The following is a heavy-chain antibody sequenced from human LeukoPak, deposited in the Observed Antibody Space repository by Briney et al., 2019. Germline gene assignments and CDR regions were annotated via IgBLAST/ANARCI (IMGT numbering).Heavy chain of an antibody. CDR2: IYHSGST. CDR1: GGSISSSNW. J-gene: IGHJ4*02. V-gene: IGHV4-4*02. Sequence: SGTLSLTCAVSGGSISSSNWWSWVRQPPGKGLEWIGEIYHSGSTNYNPSLKSRVTISVDKSKNQFSLKLSSVTAADTAVYYCALAPRWSSGASLHDYWGQGTLVTVSS. D-gene: IGHD3-22*01. CDR3: ALAPRWSSGASLHDY.